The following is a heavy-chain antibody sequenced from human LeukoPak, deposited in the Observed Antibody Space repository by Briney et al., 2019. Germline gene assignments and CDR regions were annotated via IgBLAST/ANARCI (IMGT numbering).Heavy chain of an antibody. CDR2: IYSSGST. D-gene: IGHD1-14*01. V-gene: IGHV4-61*02. J-gene: IGHJ5*02. CDR1: GGSISSGTYY. CDR3: ARDAGTQGFDP. Sequence: PSETLSLTCTVSGGSISSGTYYWSWIRQPAGKGLEWIGRIYSSGSTKYNPSLKSRVTISVDTSKNQSSLKLNSVTAADTAVYYCARDAGTQGFDPWGQGTLVSVPS.